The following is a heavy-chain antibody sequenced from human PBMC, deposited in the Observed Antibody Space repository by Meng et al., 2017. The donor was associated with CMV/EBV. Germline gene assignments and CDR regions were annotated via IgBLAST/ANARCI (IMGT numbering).Heavy chain of an antibody. Sequence: GESLKISCAASGFPFSSYGMNRVRQAPGKGLEGVSYISSSSSTIYYADSVKGRFTISRDNAKNSLYLQMNSLRAEDTAVYYCARDDVVVPAAYYYYYYGMDVWGQGTTVTVSS. J-gene: IGHJ6*02. V-gene: IGHV3-48*04. D-gene: IGHD2-2*01. CDR3: ARDDVVVPAAYYYYYYGMDV. CDR1: GFPFSSYG. CDR2: ISSSSSTI.